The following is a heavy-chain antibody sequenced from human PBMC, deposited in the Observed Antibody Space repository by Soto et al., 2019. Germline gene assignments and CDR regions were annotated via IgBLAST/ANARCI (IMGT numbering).Heavy chain of an antibody. CDR2: MLYSGLT. V-gene: IGHV4-39*01. D-gene: IGHD2-15*01. CDR1: GYSVSSSDYY. CDR3: APLSVSLSGPYGIHV. Sequence: SETLSLTCSVSGYSVSSSDYYWAWIRQPPGKGLEWIGSMLYSGLTYYNPSLKSRVTLSVDTSRNQFSVRLNSVTASDTAVYYCAPLSVSLSGPYGIHVWGQGTTVTVSS. J-gene: IGHJ6*02.